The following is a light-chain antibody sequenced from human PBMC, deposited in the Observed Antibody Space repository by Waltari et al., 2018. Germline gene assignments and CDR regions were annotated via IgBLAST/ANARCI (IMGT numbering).Light chain of an antibody. CDR3: LLYYNDAQV. J-gene: IGLJ3*02. Sequence: QTVVTQEPSLTVSHGGKVTFTSTSNTGAVTSGYHPNWLQQKPGQAPRSLIYSTSNKHSWTPARFSGSLLGGKAALTLSGVQPDDEADYYCLLYYNDAQVFGGGTKLTVL. V-gene: IGLV7-43*01. CDR2: STS. CDR1: TGAVTSGYH.